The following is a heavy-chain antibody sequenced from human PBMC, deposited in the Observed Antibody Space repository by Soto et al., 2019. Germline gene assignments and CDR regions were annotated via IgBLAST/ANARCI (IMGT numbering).Heavy chain of an antibody. CDR3: TRDASRDSSARGWLDP. D-gene: IGHD6-13*01. CDR1: GGSISTYY. CDR2: IYASGST. Sequence: SETLSLTCFVSGGSISTYYWSWIRQPAGKGLEWIGRIYASGSTNYNPSLKSRVTMSVATSKNQFSLKLSSVTAADTAVYYCTRDASRDSSARGWLDPWGTGTRFTVSS. J-gene: IGHJ5*02. V-gene: IGHV4-4*07.